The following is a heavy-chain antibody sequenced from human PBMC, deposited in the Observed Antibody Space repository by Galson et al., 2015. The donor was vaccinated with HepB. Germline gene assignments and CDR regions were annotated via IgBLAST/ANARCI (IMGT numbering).Heavy chain of an antibody. Sequence: SVKVSCKASGYTFTSYGISWVRQAPGQGLEWMGWISAYNGNTNYAQKLQGRVTMTTDTSTSTAYMELRSLRSDDTAVYYCARVGDVVGATYHQPNFDYWGQGTLVTVSS. D-gene: IGHD1-26*01. CDR3: ARVGDVVGATYHQPNFDY. V-gene: IGHV1-18*04. CDR2: ISAYNGNT. J-gene: IGHJ4*02. CDR1: GYTFTSYG.